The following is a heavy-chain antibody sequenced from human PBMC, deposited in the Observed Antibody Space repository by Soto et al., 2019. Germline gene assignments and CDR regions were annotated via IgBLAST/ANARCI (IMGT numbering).Heavy chain of an antibody. V-gene: IGHV4-34*01. J-gene: IGHJ6*03. Sequence: SETLSLTCAVYGGSFSGYYWSWIRQPPGKGLEWIGEINHSGSTNYNPSLKSRVTISVDTSKNQFSLKLSSVTAADTAVYYCARIALFYVFLTGYPNYYYYYMDVWGKGTTVTVSS. CDR2: INHSGST. D-gene: IGHD3-9*01. CDR1: GGSFSGYY. CDR3: ARIALFYVFLTGYPNYYYYYMDV.